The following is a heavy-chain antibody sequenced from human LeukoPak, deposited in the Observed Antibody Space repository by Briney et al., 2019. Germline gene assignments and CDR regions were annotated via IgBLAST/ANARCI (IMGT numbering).Heavy chain of an antibody. D-gene: IGHD6-6*01. CDR3: ARDPSIAAWAKYNWFDP. CDR2: ISAYNGNT. J-gene: IGHJ5*02. CDR1: GYTFTSYG. V-gene: IGHV1-18*01. Sequence: ASVKVSCKASGYTFTSYGISWVRQAPGRGLEWMGWISAYNGNTNYAQKLQGRVTMTTDTSTSTAYMELRSLRSDDTAVYYCARDPSIAAWAKYNWFDPWGQGTLVTVSS.